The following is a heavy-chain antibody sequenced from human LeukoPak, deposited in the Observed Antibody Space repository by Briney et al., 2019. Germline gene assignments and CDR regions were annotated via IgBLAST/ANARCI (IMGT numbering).Heavy chain of an antibody. CDR1: GGSISIGSYY. D-gene: IGHD1-26*01. CDR2: IYTSGST. J-gene: IGHJ4*02. V-gene: IGHV4-61*02. Sequence: SETLPPTSTASGGSISIGSYYWSCIRQPDEKGLEWIRRIYTSGSTNYNPSLKSRAAISVDTSKKQFSLKLSSVTAADTAVYYCARGQGGIYYGSYYFGYWGQGTLVTVSS. CDR3: ARGQGGIYYGSYYFGY.